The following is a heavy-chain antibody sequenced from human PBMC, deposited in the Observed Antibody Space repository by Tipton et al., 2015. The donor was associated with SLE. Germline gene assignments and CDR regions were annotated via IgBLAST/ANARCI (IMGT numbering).Heavy chain of an antibody. CDR1: GFTFSSYS. Sequence: SLRLSCAASGFTFSSYSMNWVRQAPGKGLEWVSSISSSSSYIYYAESLKGRFTISRDNAKNSLYLQMNSLRTEDTAVYYCARVIRASRFGDYKYSFDFWGQGTLVTVSS. D-gene: IGHD4-17*01. V-gene: IGHV3-21*01. CDR3: ARVIRASRFGDYKYSFDF. J-gene: IGHJ4*02. CDR2: ISSSSSYI.